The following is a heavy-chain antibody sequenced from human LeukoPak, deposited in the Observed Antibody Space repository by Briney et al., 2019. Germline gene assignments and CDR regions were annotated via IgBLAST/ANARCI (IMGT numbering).Heavy chain of an antibody. CDR1: SGSISSSGYY. V-gene: IGHV4-39*01. J-gene: IGHJ3*02. CDR3: AKRPEALHSFDI. CDR2: LYYTGTT. Sequence: SETLSLTCTVSSGSISSSGYYWGWIRQSPGKGLEWIVSLYYTGTTYYNPSLKSRVTISADTSNNQFSLKVYSVTAAETAAYFCAKRPEALHSFDIWGQGTTVTVSS.